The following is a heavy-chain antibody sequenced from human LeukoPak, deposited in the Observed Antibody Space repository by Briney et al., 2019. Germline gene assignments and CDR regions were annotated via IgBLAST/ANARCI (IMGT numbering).Heavy chain of an antibody. V-gene: IGHV4-30-4*01. Sequence: SETLSLTCTVSSGSISSGDYYWSWIRQPPGKGLEWIGYIYYSGSTYYNPSLKSRVTISVDTSKNQFSLKLSSVTAADTAVYYCATWGLGIGAFDIWGQGTMVTVSS. J-gene: IGHJ3*02. CDR1: SGSISSGDYY. CDR2: IYYSGST. D-gene: IGHD7-27*01. CDR3: ATWGLGIGAFDI.